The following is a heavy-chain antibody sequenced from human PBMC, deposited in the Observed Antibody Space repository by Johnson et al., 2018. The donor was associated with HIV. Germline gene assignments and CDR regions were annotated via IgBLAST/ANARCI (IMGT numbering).Heavy chain of an antibody. Sequence: VQLVESGGVVVQPGGSLRLSCAASGFTFDDHGMSWVRQAPGKGLEWVSGINWNGGSTGYADSVKGRFTISRDNAKNSLHLQMNSLRAEDTAVYYCARDSTPWGGDYVGYAFDLWGQGTMVTVSS. D-gene: IGHD4-17*01. V-gene: IGHV3-20*04. CDR3: ARDSTPWGGDYVGYAFDL. CDR1: GFTFDDHG. J-gene: IGHJ3*01. CDR2: INWNGGST.